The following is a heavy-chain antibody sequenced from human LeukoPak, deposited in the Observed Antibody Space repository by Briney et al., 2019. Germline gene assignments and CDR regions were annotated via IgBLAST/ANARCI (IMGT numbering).Heavy chain of an antibody. V-gene: IGHV1-18*01. J-gene: IGHJ4*02. CDR1: GYTFTSYG. CDR3: ARAVSSERWDYYDSSGYYAPFY. D-gene: IGHD3-22*01. CDR2: ISAYNGNT. Sequence: ASVKVSCKASGYTFTSYGISWVRQAPGQGLEWMGWISAYNGNTNYAQKLQGRVTMTTDTSTSTAYMELRSLRSDDTAVYYCARAVSSERWDYYDSSGYYAPFYWGQGTLVTVSS.